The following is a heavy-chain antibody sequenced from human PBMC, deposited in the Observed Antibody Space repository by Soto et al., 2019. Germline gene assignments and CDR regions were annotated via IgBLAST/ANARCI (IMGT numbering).Heavy chain of an antibody. CDR2: ISYDGSNK. CDR1: GFTFSSYA. D-gene: IGHD4-17*01. V-gene: IGHV3-30-3*01. J-gene: IGHJ3*02. Sequence: QVQLVESGGGVVQPGRSLRLSCAASGFTFSSYAMHWDRQAPGKGLEWVAVISYDGSNKYYADSVKGRFTISRDNSKNTLYLQMNSLRAEDTAVYYCARETLHYGGNRSGYAFDIWGRGTMVTVSA. CDR3: ARETLHYGGNRSGYAFDI.